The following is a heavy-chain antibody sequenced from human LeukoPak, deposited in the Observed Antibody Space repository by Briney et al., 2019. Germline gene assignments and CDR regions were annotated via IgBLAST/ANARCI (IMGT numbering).Heavy chain of an antibody. Sequence: ASVKVSCKASGYNFTTYYITWVRQVPGQGLEWMGWINPNSGGTNYAQKFQGRVTMTRDTSISTAYMELSRLRSDDTAVYYCARDEYCSSTSCYAWFDPWGQGTLVTVSS. CDR2: INPNSGGT. V-gene: IGHV1-2*02. D-gene: IGHD2-2*01. CDR1: GYNFTTYY. J-gene: IGHJ5*02. CDR3: ARDEYCSSTSCYAWFDP.